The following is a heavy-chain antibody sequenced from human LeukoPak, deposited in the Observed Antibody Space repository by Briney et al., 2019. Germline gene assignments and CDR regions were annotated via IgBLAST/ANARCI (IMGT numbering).Heavy chain of an antibody. CDR2: IDHSGST. CDR3: ARGSKYYNGMDV. Sequence: SETLSLTCAVYGGSFSGYYWSWTRQPPGKGLEWIGEIDHSGSTNYNPSLKSRVTISVDTSKNQFSLKLSSVTAADTAVYYCARGSKYYNGMDVWGQGTTVTVSS. J-gene: IGHJ6*02. CDR1: GGSFSGYY. V-gene: IGHV4-34*01. D-gene: IGHD4-11*01.